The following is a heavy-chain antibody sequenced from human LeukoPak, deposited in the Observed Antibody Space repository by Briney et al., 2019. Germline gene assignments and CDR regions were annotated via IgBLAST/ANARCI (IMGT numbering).Heavy chain of an antibody. CDR2: MYYGGNT. V-gene: IGHV4-31*03. CDR1: GGSITIGGYY. D-gene: IGHD3-22*01. Sequence: PSETLSLTCTVSGGSITIGGYYWSWVRQHPGKGLEWIGYMYYGGNTYYNPSLKSRVTISADTSENQFSLKLSSVTAADTAVYYCARGDYYDSSGYYYVRYWGQGTQVTVSS. J-gene: IGHJ4*02. CDR3: ARGDYYDSSGYYYVRY.